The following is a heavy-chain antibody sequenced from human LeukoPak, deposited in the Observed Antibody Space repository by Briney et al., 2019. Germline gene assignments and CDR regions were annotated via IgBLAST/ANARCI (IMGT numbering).Heavy chain of an antibody. D-gene: IGHD3-10*01. V-gene: IGHV4-34*01. CDR3: ARHKMVRGVIGWLDP. CDR1: GGSFSGYY. CDR2: INHSGST. Sequence: SETLSLTCAVYGGSFSGYYWSWIRQPPGKGLEWIGEINHSGSTTYNPSLKSRVTISVDTSKNQFSLKLSSVTAADTAVYYCARHKMVRGVIGWLDPWGQGTLVTVSS. J-gene: IGHJ5*02.